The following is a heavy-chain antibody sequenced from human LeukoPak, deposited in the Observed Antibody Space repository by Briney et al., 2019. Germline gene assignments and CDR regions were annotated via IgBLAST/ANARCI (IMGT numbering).Heavy chain of an antibody. CDR3: ATLSGSYDY. D-gene: IGHD1-26*01. J-gene: IGHJ4*02. V-gene: IGHV1-18*01. Sequence: GASVKVSCKASGYTFTSYGISWVRQAPGQGLEWMGWISAYNGNTNYAQKFQGRVTITADESTSTAYMELSSLRSEDTAVYYCATLSGSYDYWGQGTLVTVSS. CDR1: GYTFTSYG. CDR2: ISAYNGNT.